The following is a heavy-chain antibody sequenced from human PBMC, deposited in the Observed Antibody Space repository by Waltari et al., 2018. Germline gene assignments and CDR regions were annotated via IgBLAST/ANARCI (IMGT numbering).Heavy chain of an antibody. J-gene: IGHJ6*02. CDR1: GFTFGNNQ. CDR3: ARKTDTVIRGLWGDV. CDR2: SYSAGST. D-gene: IGHD3-10*01. V-gene: IGHV3-66*02. Sequence: EVQLVESGGGLVQPGGSLRLSCAASGFTFGNNQMSWVRQAPGKGWEGVSRSYSAGSTEYADSVKGRFTISRDSAKNTLYIQMNSLRAEDTAVYYCARKTDTVIRGLWGDVWGQGTTVTVSS.